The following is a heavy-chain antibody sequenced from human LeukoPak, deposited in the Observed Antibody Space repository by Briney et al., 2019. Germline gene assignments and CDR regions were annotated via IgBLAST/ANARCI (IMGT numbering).Heavy chain of an antibody. J-gene: IGHJ4*02. CDR3: ARFTRYYYDSSGYSFPSYFDY. D-gene: IGHD3-22*01. CDR1: GYSFTSYW. CDR2: IYPGDSDT. Sequence: GESLKISCKGSGYSFTSYWIGWVRQMPGKGLEWMGIIYPGDSDTRYSPSFQGQVTISADKSISTAYLQWSSLKASDTAMYYCARFTRYYYDSSGYSFPSYFDYWGQGTLVTVSS. V-gene: IGHV5-51*01.